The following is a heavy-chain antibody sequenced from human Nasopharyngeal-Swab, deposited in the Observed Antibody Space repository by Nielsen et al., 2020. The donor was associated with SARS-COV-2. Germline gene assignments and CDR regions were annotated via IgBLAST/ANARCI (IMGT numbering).Heavy chain of an antibody. J-gene: IGHJ6*02. Sequence: WIRQPPGEGLEWIGEINHSGSTNYNPSLKSRVTISVDTSKNQFSLKLSSVTAADTAVYYCARPTTLGYYYGMDVWGQGPRSPSP. V-gene: IGHV4-34*01. D-gene: IGHD1-14*01. CDR3: ARPTTLGYYYGMDV. CDR2: INHSGST.